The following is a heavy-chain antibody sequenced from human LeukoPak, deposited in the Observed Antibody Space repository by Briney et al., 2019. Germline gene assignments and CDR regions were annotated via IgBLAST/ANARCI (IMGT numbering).Heavy chain of an antibody. V-gene: IGHV1-18*01. CDR2: ISAYNGNT. CDR3: ARESPQGMIVPFKDY. CDR1: GYTFTSYG. J-gene: IGHJ4*02. Sequence: GASVKVSCKASGYTFTSYGISWVRQAPGQGLEWMGWISAYNGNTNYAQKLQGRVTMTTDTSTSTAYMELRSLRSDDTAVYYCARESPQGMIVPFKDYWGQGTLVTVSS. D-gene: IGHD3-22*01.